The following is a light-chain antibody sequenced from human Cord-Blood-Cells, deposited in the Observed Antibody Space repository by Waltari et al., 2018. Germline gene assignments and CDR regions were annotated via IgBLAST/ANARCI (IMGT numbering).Light chain of an antibody. CDR3: SSYTSSSTLV. CDR2: EVS. J-gene: IGLJ3*02. V-gene: IGLV2-18*02. CDR1: SSYVGSYNR. Sequence: QSALTQPPSVSGSPGQSVTISCTGTSSYVGSYNRVSWYQQPPATAPKLMIYEVSNRPSGVPDRFSGSKSGNTASLTISGLQAEDEADYYCSSYTSSSTLVFGGGTKLTVL.